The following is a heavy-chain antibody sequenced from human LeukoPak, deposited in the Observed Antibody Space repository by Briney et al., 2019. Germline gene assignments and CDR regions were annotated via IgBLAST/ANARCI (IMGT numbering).Heavy chain of an antibody. J-gene: IGHJ3*01. D-gene: IGHD3-3*01. CDR1: GYTFTGVY. CDR2: INPSSGGT. V-gene: IGHV1-2*06. CDR3: RLFHTPIFDL. Sequence: GASVKFSCKASGYTFTGVYIHWVRQAPGQGLEWTGRIEWMGRINPSSGGTNYAQNFQGRVTMAWDTSISTAYLDLSRLTSYDTAVYYCRLFHTPIFDLWGQGTMITVSS.